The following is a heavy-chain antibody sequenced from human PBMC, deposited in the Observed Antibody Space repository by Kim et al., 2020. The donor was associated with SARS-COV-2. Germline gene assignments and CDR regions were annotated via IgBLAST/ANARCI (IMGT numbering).Heavy chain of an antibody. CDR3: AREAVAGSFDH. D-gene: IGHD6-19*01. Sequence: NTRYSRKFQARVSITMDTSATTAYLELSGLRSEDTAVYYCAREAVAGSFDHWGQGTLVTVSS. V-gene: IGHV1-3*01. J-gene: IGHJ4*02. CDR2: NT.